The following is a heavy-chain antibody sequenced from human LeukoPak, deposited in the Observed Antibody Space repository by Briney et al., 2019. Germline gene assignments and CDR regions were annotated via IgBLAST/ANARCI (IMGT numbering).Heavy chain of an antibody. Sequence: NPSETLSLTCAVYGESFSGYFWSWIRQPPGKGLEGIGDINHSGSTNYNPSLKSRVTISVDTSKNQFSLNLSSMTAADTAVYYCVAEHGGVDYWGQGTLVTVSS. CDR2: INHSGST. CDR1: GESFSGYF. D-gene: IGHD3-16*01. CDR3: VAEHGGVDY. J-gene: IGHJ4*02. V-gene: IGHV4-34*01.